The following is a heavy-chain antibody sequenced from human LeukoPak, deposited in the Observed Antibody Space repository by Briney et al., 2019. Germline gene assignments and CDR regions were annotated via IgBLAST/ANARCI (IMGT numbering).Heavy chain of an antibody. V-gene: IGHV1-46*01. D-gene: IGHD2-15*01. CDR3: ARAKPLAASDY. CDR2: INPSGGST. J-gene: IGHJ4*02. CDR1: GYTFTSYY. Sequence: GASVKVSCKATGYTFTSYYMHWVRQAPGQGLEWMGIINPSGGSTSYAQKFQGRVTMTRDMSTSTVYMELSSLRSEDTAVYYCARAKPLAASDYWGQGTLVTVSS.